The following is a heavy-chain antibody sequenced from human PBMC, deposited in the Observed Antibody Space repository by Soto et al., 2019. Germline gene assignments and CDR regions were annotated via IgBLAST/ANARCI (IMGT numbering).Heavy chain of an antibody. CDR2: IYHSGST. V-gene: IGHV4-39*01. CDR1: GDSISSGTYF. CDR3: ARHLGEGYFDY. J-gene: IGHJ4*02. Sequence: QLQLQESGPGLVKPSETLSLTCTVSGDSISSGTYFWGWVRQPPGKGLEWIGSIYHSGSTYYNPSLTSRVTISVDTSKNHFYLKLRSVTAADTAVYYCARHLGEGYFDYWGQGTLVTVSS.